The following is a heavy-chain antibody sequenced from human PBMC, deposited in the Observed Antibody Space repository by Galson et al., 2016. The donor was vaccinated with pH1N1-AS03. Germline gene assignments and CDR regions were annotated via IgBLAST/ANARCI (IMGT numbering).Heavy chain of an antibody. CDR3: ARVRHGSGGRYFFDY. V-gene: IGHV4-31*03. J-gene: IGHJ4*02. CDR1: GGPISSGSYY. CDR2: IYYSGST. Sequence: TLSLTCSVSGGPISSGSYYWIWIRQHPVKGLEWIGYIYYSGSTYYNPSLKTRVTISRDTSKNHFSLKLTSVTAADTAVYYCARVRHGSGGRYFFDYWGQGTLVTVSS. D-gene: IGHD2-15*01.